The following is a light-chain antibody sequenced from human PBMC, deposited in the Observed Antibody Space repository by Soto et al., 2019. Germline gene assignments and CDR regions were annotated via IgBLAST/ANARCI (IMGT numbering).Light chain of an antibody. CDR1: QNVLSD. V-gene: IGKV3-15*01. Sequence: EILLTQSPATLSVSPGETATLSCRASQNVLSDLAWYQQKPGQAPRLPVYGATTRATNAPAKFRGSGSVTEFSLTISSLQSDDFTTYYWQQYRSCPRTFGKGSKVEI. J-gene: IGKJ1*01. CDR2: GAT. CDR3: QQYRSCPRT.